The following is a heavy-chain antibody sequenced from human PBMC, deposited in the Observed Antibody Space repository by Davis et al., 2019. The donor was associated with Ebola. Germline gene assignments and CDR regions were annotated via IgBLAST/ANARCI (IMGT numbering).Heavy chain of an antibody. CDR1: AGTFFSYS. V-gene: IGHV1-69*13. Sequence: SVKVSCKASAGTFFSYSITWVRQAPGQGLEWMGGNIPIFGTTNYAQKFQGRVTITANESTNTAYMELGSLSSEDTALYYCARDVYGSGNYWFDPWGQGTLVSVSS. J-gene: IGHJ5*02. D-gene: IGHD3-10*01. CDR3: ARDVYGSGNYWFDP. CDR2: NIPIFGTT.